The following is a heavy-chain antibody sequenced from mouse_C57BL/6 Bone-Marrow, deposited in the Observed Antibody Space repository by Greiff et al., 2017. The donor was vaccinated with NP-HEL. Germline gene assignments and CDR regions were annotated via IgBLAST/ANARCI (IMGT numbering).Heavy chain of an antibody. CDR3: ARLRRGFAD. Sequence: QVQLQQSGPGLVQPSQSLSITCTVSGFSLTSYGVHWVRQSPGKGLEWLGVIWSGGSTDYNAAFISRLGISKDNSKSQVFFKMNSLQADDTAIYYCARLRRGFADWGQGTLVTVSA. CDR1: GFSLTSYG. V-gene: IGHV2-2*01. J-gene: IGHJ3*01. D-gene: IGHD2-12*01. CDR2: IWSGGST.